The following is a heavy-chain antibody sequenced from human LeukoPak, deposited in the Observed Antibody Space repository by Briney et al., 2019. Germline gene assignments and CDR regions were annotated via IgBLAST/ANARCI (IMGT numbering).Heavy chain of an antibody. J-gene: IGHJ4*02. CDR1: GGTISNYY. CDR3: ARATGAGLMYY. CDR2: IYYSGST. V-gene: IGHV4-59*12. Sequence: PAGTLFLTCAVSGGTISNYYRSWIRQPPGEGLEWIGSIYYSGSTYYTSSLQSRVTISVHKSNNQFALQLSCVTAADTAVYYCARATGAGLMYYGGQGTLVTASP. D-gene: IGHD1-1*01.